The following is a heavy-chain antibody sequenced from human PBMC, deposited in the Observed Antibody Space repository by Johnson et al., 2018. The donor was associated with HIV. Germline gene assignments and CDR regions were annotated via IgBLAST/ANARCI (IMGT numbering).Heavy chain of an antibody. D-gene: IGHD6-25*01. CDR2: SDNGGSI. J-gene: IGHJ3*01. CDR3: SSERLRAGAFDL. V-gene: IGHV3-53*01. CDR1: GFTVSSNY. Sequence: VQLVESGGGLVQPGGSLRLSCAASGFTVSSNYMSCVRQAPGKGLEWVSSISDNGGSIYYADSVQCRFTISRDNSKNMLYLQINSLRAVDTAVYYCSSERLRAGAFDLRSQGTMVNVSS.